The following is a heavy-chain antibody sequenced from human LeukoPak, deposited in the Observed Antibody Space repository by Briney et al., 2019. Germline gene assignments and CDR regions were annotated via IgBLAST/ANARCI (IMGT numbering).Heavy chain of an antibody. D-gene: IGHD3-22*01. CDR2: ISDSGGRT. V-gene: IGHV3-23*01. Sequence: GGSLGLSCVVSGITLSNYGMSWVRQAPGKGLEWVAGISDSGGRTNYADSVKGRFTISRDSPKNTLYLQMNSLRAEDTAVYFCAKRGVVIRVILVGFHKEAYYFDSWGQGALVTVSS. CDR1: GITLSNYG. J-gene: IGHJ4*02. CDR3: AKRGVVIRVILVGFHKEAYYFDS.